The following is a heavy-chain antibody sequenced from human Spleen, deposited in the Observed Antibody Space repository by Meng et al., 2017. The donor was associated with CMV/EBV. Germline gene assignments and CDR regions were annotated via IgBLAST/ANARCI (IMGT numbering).Heavy chain of an antibody. CDR1: GFSFRRSA. J-gene: IGHJ5*02. D-gene: IGHD3-9*01. CDR3: AKEDDHWGNFDA. V-gene: IGHV3-23*01. Sequence: SCAASGFSFRRSAMSWVRQAPGKGLEWVSAITDNGGSTYCADSVKGRFTISRDNFKNTVYLQMNRLRVEDTAVYYCAKEDDHWGNFDAWGQGTLVTVSS. CDR2: ITDNGGST.